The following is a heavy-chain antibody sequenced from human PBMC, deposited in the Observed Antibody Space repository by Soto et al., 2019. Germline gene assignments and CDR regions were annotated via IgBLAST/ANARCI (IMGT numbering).Heavy chain of an antibody. V-gene: IGHV4-34*01. CDR3: ATVAIYGDYDRGVY. D-gene: IGHD4-17*01. J-gene: IGHJ4*02. CDR2: INHSGST. Sequence: PSETLSLTCAVYGGSFSGYYWSWIRQPPGKGLEWIGEINHSGSTNYNPSLKSRVTISVDTSKNQFSLKLSSVTAADTAVYYCATVAIYGDYDRGVYWGQGTLVTVSS. CDR1: GGSFSGYY.